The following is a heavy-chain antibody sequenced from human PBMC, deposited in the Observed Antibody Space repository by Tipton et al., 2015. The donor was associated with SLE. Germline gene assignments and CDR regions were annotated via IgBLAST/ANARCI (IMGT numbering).Heavy chain of an antibody. CDR3: AREVRYYYDSSGYLGYYYYMDV. V-gene: IGHV4-30-4*01. J-gene: IGHJ6*03. D-gene: IGHD3-22*01. CDR2: IYYSGST. Sequence: SWVRQVPGKGLEWIGKIYYSGSTYYNPSLKSRVTISVDTSKNQFSLKLSSVTAADTAVYYCAREVRYYYDSSGYLGYYYYMDVWGKGTTVTVSS.